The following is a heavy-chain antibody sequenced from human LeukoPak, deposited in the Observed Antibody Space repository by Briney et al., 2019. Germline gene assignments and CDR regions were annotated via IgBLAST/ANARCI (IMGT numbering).Heavy chain of an antibody. J-gene: IGHJ6*02. V-gene: IGHV4-61*02. Sequence: SQTLSLTCTVSGGSISSGSYYWSWIRQPAGKGLEWIGRIYTSGSTNYNPSLKSRVTIPVDTSKNQFSLKLSSVTAADTAVYYCARAKGRFQGIFGVVIEADGMDVWGQGTTVTVSS. CDR2: IYTSGST. CDR3: ARAKGRFQGIFGVVIEADGMDV. D-gene: IGHD3-3*01. CDR1: GGSISSGSYY.